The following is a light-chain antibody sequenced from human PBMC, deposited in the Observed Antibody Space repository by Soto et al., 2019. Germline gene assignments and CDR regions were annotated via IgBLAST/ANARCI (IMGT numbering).Light chain of an antibody. J-gene: IGKJ3*01. Sequence: DVQMTQSPPSLSASVGDRVTTTSRASRTMDRSLNWYQQKPGKAPHLLIYDASNLQSGVPSRFSGSGVGTVLTLTISSLQPDDFATYSCQQSRSLPFTFGPATKMDIK. CDR2: DAS. CDR1: RTMDRS. CDR3: QQSRSLPFT. V-gene: IGKV1-39*01.